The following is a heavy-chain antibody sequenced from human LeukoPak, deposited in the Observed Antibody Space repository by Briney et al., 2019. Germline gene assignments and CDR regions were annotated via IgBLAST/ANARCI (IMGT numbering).Heavy chain of an antibody. CDR2: ISNNGGYT. D-gene: IGHD2-15*01. CDR3: AKQLGYCSDGSCYFPY. Sequence: GGSLRLSCAASGFTFSSSAMSWVRQAPGKGLEWVSAISNNGGYTYYADSVQGRFTISRDDSKSTLCLQMNSLRAEDTTVYYCAKQLGYCSDGSCYFPYWGQGTLVTVSS. CDR1: GFTFSSSA. J-gene: IGHJ4*02. V-gene: IGHV3-23*01.